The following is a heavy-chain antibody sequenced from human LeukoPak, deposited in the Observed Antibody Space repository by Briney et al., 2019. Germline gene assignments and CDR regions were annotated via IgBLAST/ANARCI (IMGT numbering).Heavy chain of an antibody. D-gene: IGHD3-16*01. CDR2: ISSSGSTI. CDR3: ARFGRLYDYVWGSYSIFDY. J-gene: IGHJ4*02. CDR1: GFTFSSYE. V-gene: IGHV3-48*03. Sequence: GGSPRLSCAASGFTFSSYEMNWVRQAPGKGLEWVSYISSSGSTIFYADPVKGRFTISRDNAKNSLYLQMNSLRAEDTAVYYCARFGRLYDYVWGSYSIFDYWGQGTLVTVSS.